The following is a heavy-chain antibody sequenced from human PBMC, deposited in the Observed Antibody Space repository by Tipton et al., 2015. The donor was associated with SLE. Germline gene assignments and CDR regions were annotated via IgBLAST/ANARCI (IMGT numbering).Heavy chain of an antibody. V-gene: IGHV4-61*09. Sequence: TLSLTCTVSGGSISSGSYYWSWIRQPAGKGLEWIGHIYTSGSTTYNPPLKSRVTISVDTSKNQFSLKLSSVTAADTAVYYCARVVAAAPYYYYGMDVWGQGTTVTVSS. CDR3: ARVVAAAPYYYYGMDV. CDR2: IYTSGST. D-gene: IGHD6-13*01. CDR1: GGSISSGSYY. J-gene: IGHJ6*02.